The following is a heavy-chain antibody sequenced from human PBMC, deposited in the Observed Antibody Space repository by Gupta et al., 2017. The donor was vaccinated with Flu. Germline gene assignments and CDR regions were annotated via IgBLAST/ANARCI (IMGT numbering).Heavy chain of an antibody. D-gene: IGHD6-13*01. CDR2: FLSAGAT. J-gene: IGHJ6*03. Sequence: QAPGKGLEWVSVFLSAGATYYADSVRGRFTISRDIPNNTVYLHMNSLSAEDTAVYYCATSIASAGQDYYHTDVWGKGTTVTVSS. CDR3: ATSIASAGQDYYHTDV. V-gene: IGHV3-53*01.